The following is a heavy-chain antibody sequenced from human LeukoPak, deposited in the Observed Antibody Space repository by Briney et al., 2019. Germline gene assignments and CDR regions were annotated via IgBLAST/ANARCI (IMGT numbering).Heavy chain of an antibody. D-gene: IGHD3-10*01. V-gene: IGHV3-30*04. CDR1: GFTFSSYA. J-gene: IGHJ4*02. CDR3: ARGGHEHRSLWFGELPQGY. Sequence: GGSLRLSCAASGFTFSSYAMHWVRQAPGKGLEWVAVISYDGSNKYYADSVKGRFTISRDNSKNTLYLQMNSLRAEDTAVYYCARGGHEHRSLWFGELPQGYWGQGTLVTVSS. CDR2: ISYDGSNK.